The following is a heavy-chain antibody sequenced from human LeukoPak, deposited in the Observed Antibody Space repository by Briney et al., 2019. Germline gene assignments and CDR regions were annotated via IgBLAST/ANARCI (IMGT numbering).Heavy chain of an antibody. CDR2: ISSSGSTI. CDR1: GFTFSDYY. D-gene: IGHD3-10*01. J-gene: IGHJ4*02. Sequence: GGSLRLSCAASGFTFSDYYMSWIREAPGKGLEWVSYISSSGSTIYYADSVKGRFTISRDNAKNSLYLQMNSLRAEDTAVYYCARIPSYYYGSGMPYYFDYWGQGTLVTVSS. V-gene: IGHV3-11*01. CDR3: ARIPSYYYGSGMPYYFDY.